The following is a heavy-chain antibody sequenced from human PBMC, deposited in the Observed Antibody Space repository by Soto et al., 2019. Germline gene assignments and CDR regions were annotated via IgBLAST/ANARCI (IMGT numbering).Heavy chain of an antibody. D-gene: IGHD2-8*02. V-gene: IGHV1-24*01. J-gene: IGHJ3*02. Sequence: ASVKVSCKVSGYTLTELSMHWVRHAPGKGLEWMGGFDPEDGETNYAQKFQGRVTMTEDKSTDTAYMELSSLRSEDTAVYYCARDYAPWSIRMGAFDIWGQGTMVTVSS. CDR3: ARDYAPWSIRMGAFDI. CDR2: FDPEDGET. CDR1: GYTLTELS.